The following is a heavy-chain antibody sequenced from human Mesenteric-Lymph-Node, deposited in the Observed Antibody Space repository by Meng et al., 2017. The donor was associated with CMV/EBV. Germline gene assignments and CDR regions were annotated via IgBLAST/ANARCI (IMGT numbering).Heavy chain of an antibody. D-gene: IGHD6-13*01. CDR1: GGTFSSYT. V-gene: IGHV1-69*02. CDR3: AGGIAAAGSRWFDP. Sequence: QVQLVQSGAEVKKPGSSVKVPCKASGGTFSSYTISWVRQAPGQGLEWMGRIIPILGIANYAQKFQGRATITADKSTSTAYMELSSLRSEDTAVYYCAGGIAAAGSRWFDPWGQGTLVTVSS. J-gene: IGHJ5*02. CDR2: IIPILGIA.